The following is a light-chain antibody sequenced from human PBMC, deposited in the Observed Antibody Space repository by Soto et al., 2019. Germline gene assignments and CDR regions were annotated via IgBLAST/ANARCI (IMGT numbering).Light chain of an antibody. Sequence: DIQMTHSPSSLSASVLYIVTITFRSSQGISSWLAWYQQKPGKAPKLLIYAASSLQSGVPSRFSGSGSGTDFTLTISSLQPEDFATYYCQKANSFPLNFGGGTKVDIK. J-gene: IGKJ4*01. CDR3: QKANSFPLN. CDR2: AAS. V-gene: IGKV1-12*01. CDR1: QGISSW.